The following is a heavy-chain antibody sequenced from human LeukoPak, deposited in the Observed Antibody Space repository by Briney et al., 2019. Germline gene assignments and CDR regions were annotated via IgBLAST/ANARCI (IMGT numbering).Heavy chain of an antibody. V-gene: IGHV3-30*02. CDR1: GFTFSSYG. CDR2: IRYDGSNK. Sequence: PGGSLRLSCAASGFTFSSYGMHWVRQAPGKGLEWVAFIRYDGSNKYYADSVKGRFTISRDNSKNTLYLQMNILRAEDTAVYYCAKDLPPIFGVVDNWFDPWGQGTLVTASS. CDR3: AKDLPPIFGVVDNWFDP. J-gene: IGHJ5*02. D-gene: IGHD3-3*01.